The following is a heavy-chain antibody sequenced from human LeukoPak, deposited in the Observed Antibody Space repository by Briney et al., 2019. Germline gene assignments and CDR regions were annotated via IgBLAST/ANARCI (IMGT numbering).Heavy chain of an antibody. CDR2: IYYSGST. Sequence: TSQTLSLTCTVSGDSISSGDYYWSWIRQPPGKGLEWIGYIYYSGSTYYNPSLKSRVTISVDTSKNQFSLKLSSVTAADTAVYYCARVIVGATFDYWGQGTLVTVSS. CDR1: GDSISSGDYY. V-gene: IGHV4-30-4*08. J-gene: IGHJ4*02. CDR3: ARVIVGATFDY. D-gene: IGHD1-26*01.